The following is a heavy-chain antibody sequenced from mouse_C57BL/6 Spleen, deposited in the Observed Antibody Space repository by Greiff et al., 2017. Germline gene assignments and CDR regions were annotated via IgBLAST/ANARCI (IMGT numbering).Heavy chain of an antibody. CDR2: IRSKSSHYAT. CDR3: LVERYYCSRVYAMDY. CDR1: GFTFNTYA. V-gene: IGHV10-3*01. Sequence: EVQGVESGGGLVQPKGSLKLSCAASGFTFNTYAMHWVRQAPGKGLEWVARIRSKSSHYATYNADSVKDRYTISRDDSQSMLYLHMNNLNTEDTSMYYCLVERYYCSRVYAMDYWGQGTSVTVSS. D-gene: IGHD1-1*01. J-gene: IGHJ4*01.